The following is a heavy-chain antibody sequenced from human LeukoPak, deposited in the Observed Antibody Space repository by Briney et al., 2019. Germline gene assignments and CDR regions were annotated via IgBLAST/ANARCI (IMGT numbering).Heavy chain of an antibody. CDR2: IYNSRIT. J-gene: IGHJ4*02. CDR3: ARHGDVRYFDWLKDGFDY. CDR1: GGPISRYY. D-gene: IGHD3-9*01. V-gene: IGHV4-4*09. Sequence: SEPLSLTCTVFGGPISRYYWSWIRKPPGKGLEWIGYIYNSRITQKNPSLKSRVTMTGDTSKNEFALKLSAVTAADTAVYYCARHGDVRYFDWLKDGFDYWGQGTLVTVSS.